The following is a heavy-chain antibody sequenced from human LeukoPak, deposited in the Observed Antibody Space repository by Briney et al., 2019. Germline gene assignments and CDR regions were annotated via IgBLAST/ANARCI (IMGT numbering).Heavy chain of an antibody. J-gene: IGHJ4*02. CDR3: ASAQGDYVWGSYRPLDY. D-gene: IGHD3-16*02. CDR1: GCTFTGYY. V-gene: IGHV1-2*02. CDR2: INPNSGGT. Sequence: ASVKVSCKASGCTFTGYYMHWVRQAPGQGLEWMGWINPNSGGTNYAQKFQGRVTMTRDTSISTAYMELSRLRSDDTAVYYCASAQGDYVWGSYRPLDYWGQGTLVTVSS.